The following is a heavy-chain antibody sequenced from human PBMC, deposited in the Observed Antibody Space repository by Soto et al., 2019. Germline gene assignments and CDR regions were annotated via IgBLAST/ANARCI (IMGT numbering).Heavy chain of an antibody. CDR1: GFTFSSYS. CDR2: ISGSGGST. D-gene: IGHD5-12*01. Sequence: SLRLSCAASGFTFSSYSMIWVRQAPGKGLEWVSAISGSGGSTYYADSVKGRFTISRDNSKNTLYLQMNSLRAEDTAVYYCAKDGYNLYYFDYWGQGTLVTVSS. J-gene: IGHJ4*02. V-gene: IGHV3-23*01. CDR3: AKDGYNLYYFDY.